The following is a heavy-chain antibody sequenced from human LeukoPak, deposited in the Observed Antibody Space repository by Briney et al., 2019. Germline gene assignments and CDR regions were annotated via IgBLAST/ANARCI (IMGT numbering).Heavy chain of an antibody. CDR3: ARQYGRPFDY. CDR1: GYSFSDSW. CDR2: IYPGDSDT. Sequence: GESLKISCKGSGYSFSDSWIGWVRQMPGKGLEWMGIIYPGDSDTRYSPSLQGQVTISADKSISTAYLQWSSLKATDTAMYYCARQYGRPFDYWGQGTLVTVSS. J-gene: IGHJ4*02. V-gene: IGHV5-51*01. D-gene: IGHD4-17*01.